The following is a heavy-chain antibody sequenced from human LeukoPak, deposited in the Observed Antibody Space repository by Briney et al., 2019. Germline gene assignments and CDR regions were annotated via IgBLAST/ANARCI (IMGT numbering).Heavy chain of an antibody. V-gene: IGHV3-64*01. Sequence: GGSLRLSCAASGFTFSTYAMHWVRQAPGKGLEYVSAISSNGGSTYYANSVKGRFTISRDNSKNTLYLQMGSLRAEDMAVYYCARCRTVTGSFDYWGQGTLVTVSS. CDR2: ISSNGGST. CDR1: GFTFSTYA. D-gene: IGHD4-17*01. CDR3: ARCRTVTGSFDY. J-gene: IGHJ4*02.